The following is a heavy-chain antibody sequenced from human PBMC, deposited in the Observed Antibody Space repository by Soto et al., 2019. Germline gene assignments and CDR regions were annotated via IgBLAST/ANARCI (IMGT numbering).Heavy chain of an antibody. CDR3: AAPPRY. CDR2: IYDSGST. J-gene: IGHJ4*02. Sequence: SETLSLTCTVSGGSISTYYWSWIRQPPGKGLEWIGYIYDSGSTNYNPSLKSRVTISVDTSKNQFSLKLTSVTAADTAVYYCAAPPRYWGQGTLVTVSS. CDR1: GGSISTYY. D-gene: IGHD6-6*01. V-gene: IGHV4-59*01.